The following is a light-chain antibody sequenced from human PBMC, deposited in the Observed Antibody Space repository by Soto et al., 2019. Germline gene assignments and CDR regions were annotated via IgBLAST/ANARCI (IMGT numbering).Light chain of an antibody. Sequence: QPVLTQPPSASGTPGQRVTISCSGSSSNIGSNYVYWYQQLPGTAPKLLIYRNNQRPSGVPDRFSGSKSGTSASLAISGLRSEDEADYYCAAWDDSLSVVVLGGGTKVTVL. V-gene: IGLV1-47*01. CDR1: SSNIGSNY. J-gene: IGLJ2*01. CDR3: AAWDDSLSVVV. CDR2: RNN.